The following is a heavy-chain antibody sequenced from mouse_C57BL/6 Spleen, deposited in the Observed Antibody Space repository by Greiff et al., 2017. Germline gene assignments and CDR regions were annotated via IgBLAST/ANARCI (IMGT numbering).Heavy chain of an antibody. CDR1: GYAFSSYW. CDR3: ALVYYYGSSLYYYAMDY. CDR2: IYPGDGDT. J-gene: IGHJ4*01. V-gene: IGHV1-80*01. Sequence: VQLQQSGAELVKPGASVKISCKASGYAFSSYWMNWVKQRPGKGLEWIGQIYPGDGDTNYNGKFKGKATLTADKSSSTAYMQLSSLTSEDSAVYFCALVYYYGSSLYYYAMDYWGQGTSVTVSS. D-gene: IGHD1-1*01.